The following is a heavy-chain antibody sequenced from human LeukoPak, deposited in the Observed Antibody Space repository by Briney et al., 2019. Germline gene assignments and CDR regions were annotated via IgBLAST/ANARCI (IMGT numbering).Heavy chain of an antibody. CDR2: TSSSGNT. CDR1: GDSISYFY. CDR3: ARAWVGLLWFGDLDYFDY. Sequence: PSETLSLTCSVSGDSISYFYWSWIGQAAGKGREWIGRTSSSGNTDYNASLKSRVTMAVDTSKTQFSLKLSSMTAADTAVYYCARAWVGLLWFGDLDYFDYWGQGTLVTVSS. V-gene: IGHV4-4*07. D-gene: IGHD3-10*01. J-gene: IGHJ4*02.